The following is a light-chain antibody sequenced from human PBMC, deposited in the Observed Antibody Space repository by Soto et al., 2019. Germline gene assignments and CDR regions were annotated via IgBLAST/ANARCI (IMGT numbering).Light chain of an antibody. Sequence: EIVLTQSPGTLSLSPGDRATLSCRASQTVSTYLAWYQQKPDQAPRLLISGASTRATGIPARFSGSGSGTEFTLTISSLQSEDFAVYYCQQYNNWPPGTFGQGTKVDNK. CDR1: QTVSTY. J-gene: IGKJ1*01. CDR2: GAS. V-gene: IGKV3-15*01. CDR3: QQYNNWPPGT.